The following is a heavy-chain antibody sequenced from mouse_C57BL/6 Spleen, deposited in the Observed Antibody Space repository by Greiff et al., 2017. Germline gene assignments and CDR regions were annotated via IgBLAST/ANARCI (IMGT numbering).Heavy chain of an antibody. CDR3: ARGDDYDGYYFDY. CDR2: IDPSDSET. Sequence: VQLQQPGAELVRPGSSVKLSCKASGYTFTSYWMHWVKQRPIQGLEWIGNIDPSDSETHYNQKFKDKATLTVDKSSSTAYMQLSSLTSEDSAVYYCARGDDYDGYYFDYWGQGTTLTVSS. J-gene: IGHJ2*01. D-gene: IGHD2-4*01. V-gene: IGHV1-52*01. CDR1: GYTFTSYW.